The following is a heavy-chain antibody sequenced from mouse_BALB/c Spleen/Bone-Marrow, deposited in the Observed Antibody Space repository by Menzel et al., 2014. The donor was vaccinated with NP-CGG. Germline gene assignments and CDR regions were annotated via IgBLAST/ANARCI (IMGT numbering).Heavy chain of an antibody. CDR3: AREGLSDFFAY. J-gene: IGHJ3*01. CDR1: GYTFSSYW. Sequence: VQPQQSGAELMKPGASVNISCKATGYTFSSYWIEWVKQRPGHGLEWIGDILPGSNGANYNEKFKGKATFTADTSSNTVYMEIDSLTSEDSAVYYCAREGLSDFFAYWGQGTLVTVSA. V-gene: IGHV1-9*01. CDR2: ILPGSNGA. D-gene: IGHD3-1*01.